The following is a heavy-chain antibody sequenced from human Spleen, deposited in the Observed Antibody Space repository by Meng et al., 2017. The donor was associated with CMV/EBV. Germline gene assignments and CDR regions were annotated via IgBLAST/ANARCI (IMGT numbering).Heavy chain of an antibody. CDR1: SSSYY. V-gene: IGHV4-39*07. CDR3: ARAFDFWTGYYVGSSWFDP. CDR2: IYYTGDS. Sequence: SSSYYWGWSRQPPGRGLEWIGNIYYTGDSYYNPSLRSRVTILVDTSKNQFSLNLTSVTAADTAVYYCARAFDFWTGYYVGSSWFDPWGQGTPVTVSS. D-gene: IGHD3/OR15-3a*01. J-gene: IGHJ5*02.